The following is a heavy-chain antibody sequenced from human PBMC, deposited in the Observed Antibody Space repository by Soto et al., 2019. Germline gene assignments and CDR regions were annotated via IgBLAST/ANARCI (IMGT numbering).Heavy chain of an antibody. Sequence: QVQLQESGPGLVKPSQTLSLTCTVSGGSISSGDYYWSWIRQPPGKGLEWIGYIYYSGSTYYNPSLKIRVTRSVDTSKSRYSLKMSSVTAADTGVYFCAREPSVYDILTGYGYYYGMDVWGQGTTVTVSS. V-gene: IGHV4-30-4*01. J-gene: IGHJ6*02. CDR1: GGSISSGDYY. CDR3: AREPSVYDILTGYGYYYGMDV. CDR2: IYYSGST. D-gene: IGHD3-9*01.